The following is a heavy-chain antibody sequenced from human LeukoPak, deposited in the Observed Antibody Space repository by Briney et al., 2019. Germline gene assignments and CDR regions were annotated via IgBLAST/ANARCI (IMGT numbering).Heavy chain of an antibody. D-gene: IGHD2-21*02. CDR3: ASGVCCGGDCYSPFDY. CDR1: GGSISSYY. V-gene: IGHV4-4*07. Sequence: SETLSLTCTVSGGSISSYYWSWIRQPAGKGLEWIGRIYTSGSTNYNPSLKSRVTMSVDTSKNQFSLKLSSVTAADTAVYYCASGVCCGGDCYSPFDYWGQGTLVTVSS. CDR2: IYTSGST. J-gene: IGHJ4*02.